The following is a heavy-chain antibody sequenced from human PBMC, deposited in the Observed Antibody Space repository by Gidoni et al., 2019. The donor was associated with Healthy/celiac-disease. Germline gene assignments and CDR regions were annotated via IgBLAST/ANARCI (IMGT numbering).Heavy chain of an antibody. J-gene: IGHJ3*02. V-gene: IGHV1-46*01. CDR2: INPSGGST. Sequence: QVQLVQSGAEVKKPGGSVKVSCKASGYTFTSYHMHGVRQAPGQGLEWMGIINPSGGSTSYAQKFQGRVTMTRDTSTSAVYMELSSLRSEDTAVYYCARGPHYYDSSGYENAFDIWGQGTMVTVSS. CDR1: GYTFTSYH. D-gene: IGHD3-22*01. CDR3: ARGPHYYDSSGYENAFDI.